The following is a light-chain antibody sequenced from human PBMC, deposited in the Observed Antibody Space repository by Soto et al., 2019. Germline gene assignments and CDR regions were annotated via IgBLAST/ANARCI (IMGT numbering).Light chain of an antibody. CDR3: QQSFGTPPT. V-gene: IGKV1-39*01. CDR1: RSIRNY. J-gene: IGKJ3*01. CDR2: GAS. Sequence: DTQMAQSPFSLSAFVGDRVTITCRASRSIRNYLNWYQQKPGKAPNLLIYGASTVQRGVPSRFSGGGSGTDFTLTISSVQADDSATYYCQQSFGTPPTFGPGTKV.